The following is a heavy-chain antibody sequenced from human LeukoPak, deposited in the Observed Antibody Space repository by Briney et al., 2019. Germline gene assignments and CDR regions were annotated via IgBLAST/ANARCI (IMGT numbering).Heavy chain of an antibody. J-gene: IGHJ4*02. Sequence: ASVKLSCKASGYTFTSFGISWVRQAPGQGLEWMGWISAYNGNTIYAQMLQGRVTMTTDTSTSTVYMELRSLRSDDTAVYYCARDLSSSYYYVFDYWGQGTLVTVSS. V-gene: IGHV1-18*01. CDR3: ARDLSSSYYYVFDY. CDR2: ISAYNGNT. D-gene: IGHD3-22*01. CDR1: GYTFTSFG.